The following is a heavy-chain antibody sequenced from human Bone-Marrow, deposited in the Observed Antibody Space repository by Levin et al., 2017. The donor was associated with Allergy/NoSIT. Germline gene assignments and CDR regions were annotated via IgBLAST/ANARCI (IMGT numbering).Heavy chain of an antibody. J-gene: IGHJ6*02. CDR1: GFTFSSYT. D-gene: IGHD3-10*01. CDR2: ISHSSTYI. Sequence: GGSLRLSCAASGFTFSSYTMTWVRQVPGKGLEWVSSISHSSTYIDYVDSLKGRFTISRDNAKKSLYLQMKSLRAEDTAIYYCARQGWVLRGLNRGKDLDYYYSGLDVWGQGTTVTVSS. V-gene: IGHV3-21*01. CDR3: ARQGWVLRGLNRGKDLDYYYSGLDV.